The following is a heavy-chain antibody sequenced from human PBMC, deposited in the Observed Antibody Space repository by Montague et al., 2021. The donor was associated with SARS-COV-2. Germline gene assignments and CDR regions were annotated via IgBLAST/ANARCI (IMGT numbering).Heavy chain of an antibody. D-gene: IGHD2-2*01. J-gene: IGHJ6*02. CDR3: TREGYQVLWSDYYYYGMDV. V-gene: IGHV4-34*01. Sequence: SKTLSLTCAVYGGSFSGYYWSWIHQPPGKGLEWIGEINHSGSTNYNPSLKSRVTISVDTSKNQFSLKLSSVTAADTAVYYCTREGYQVLWSDYYYYGMDVWGQGTTVTVSS. CDR2: INHSGST. CDR1: GGSFSGYY.